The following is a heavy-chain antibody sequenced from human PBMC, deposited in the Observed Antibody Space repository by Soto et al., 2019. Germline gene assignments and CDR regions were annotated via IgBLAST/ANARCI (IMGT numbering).Heavy chain of an antibody. CDR1: GGSISSGGYY. Sequence: QVQLQESGPGLVKPSQTLSLTCTVSGGSISSGGYYWSWIRQHPGKGLEWIGYIYYSGSTYYNPSLKSRVTISVDTSKNQSALKLSSVTAADTAVYYCARAVAVAVPFDYWGQGTLVTVSS. D-gene: IGHD6-19*01. CDR2: IYYSGST. J-gene: IGHJ4*02. CDR3: ARAVAVAVPFDY. V-gene: IGHV4-31*03.